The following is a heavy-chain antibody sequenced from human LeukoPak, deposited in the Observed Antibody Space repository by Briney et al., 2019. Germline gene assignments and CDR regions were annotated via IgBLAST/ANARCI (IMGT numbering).Heavy chain of an antibody. D-gene: IGHD3-22*01. CDR2: IYSGGST. Sequence: GGSLRLSCAASGFTVSSNNISWVRQAQGKGLEWVSVIYSGGSTYYADSVKGRFTVSRDNSKNTLYLQMNSLRAEDTAVYYCAREASSGYYPPYYFDYWGQGTLVTVSS. V-gene: IGHV3-53*01. CDR3: AREASSGYYPPYYFDY. CDR1: GFTVSSNN. J-gene: IGHJ4*02.